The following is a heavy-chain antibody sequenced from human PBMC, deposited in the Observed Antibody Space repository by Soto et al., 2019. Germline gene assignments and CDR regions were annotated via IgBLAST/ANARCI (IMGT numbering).Heavy chain of an antibody. D-gene: IGHD3-3*01. J-gene: IGHJ4*02. CDR2: ISSSSSTI. Sequence: EVQLVESGGGLVQPGGSLRLSCAASGFTFSSYSMNWVRQAPGKGLEWVSYISSSSSTIYYEVSVKGRFTISRDNVKNSLYLQMNSLRAEDTAVYYCARTMGYDFWSGYFGHWGQGSLVTDSS. CDR1: GFTFSSYS. V-gene: IGHV3-48*01. CDR3: ARTMGYDFWSGYFGH.